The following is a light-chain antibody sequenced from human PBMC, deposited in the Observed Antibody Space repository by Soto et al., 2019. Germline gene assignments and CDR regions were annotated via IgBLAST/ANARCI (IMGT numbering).Light chain of an antibody. CDR3: QQYGSSPPIT. CDR1: QSITNNY. V-gene: IGKV3-20*01. Sequence: EIVLTQSPGTLSLSPGERATLSCRASQSITNNYLAWYQQKPGQAPRLLIFGASTRATDIPDRFSGSGYGTEFTLTISRLEPEDFAVYYCQQYGSSPPITFGQGTRLEIK. CDR2: GAS. J-gene: IGKJ5*01.